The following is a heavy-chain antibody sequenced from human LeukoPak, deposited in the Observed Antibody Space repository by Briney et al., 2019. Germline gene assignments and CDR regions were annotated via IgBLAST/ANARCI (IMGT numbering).Heavy chain of an antibody. CDR1: GGSISSGDYY. J-gene: IGHJ5*02. V-gene: IGHV4-31*03. CDR2: IYYSGST. Sequence: SQTLSLTCTISGGSISSGDYYWSWIRQHPGKGLEWIGYIYYSGSTYYNPSLKSRVTISVDTSKNQFSLNLSSVTAADTAVYYCARVARYSSSWYWFDPWGQGILVTVSS. CDR3: ARVARYSSSWYWFDP. D-gene: IGHD6-13*01.